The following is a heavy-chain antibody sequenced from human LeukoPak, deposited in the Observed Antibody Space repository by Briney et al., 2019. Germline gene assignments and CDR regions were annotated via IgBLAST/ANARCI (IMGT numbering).Heavy chain of an antibody. CDR1: GYRVTGYY. Sequence: ASVKVSCKASGYRVTGYYMHWVRQAPGQGLEWMGWINPNSGGTNYAQKFQGRVTMTRDTSISTAYMELSRLRSDDTAVYYCASGTYYYDSSGSKADYWGQGTLVTVSS. CDR2: INPNSGGT. CDR3: ASGTYYYDSSGSKADY. V-gene: IGHV1-2*02. D-gene: IGHD3-22*01. J-gene: IGHJ4*02.